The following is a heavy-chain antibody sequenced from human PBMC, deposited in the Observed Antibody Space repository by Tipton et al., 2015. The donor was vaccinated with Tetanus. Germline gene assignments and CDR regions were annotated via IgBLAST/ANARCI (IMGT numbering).Heavy chain of an antibody. J-gene: IGHJ4*02. CDR1: GASISSYY. V-gene: IGHV4-59*08. CDR2: ISSSGST. D-gene: IGHD5-12*01. CDR3: ARHVRGYSGYDFDY. Sequence: TLSLTCTVSGASISSYYWSWIRQPPGKGLEWIAYISSSGSTTYNPSLQSRVTISVDTSKNQFSLRLNSVTAADTAVYYCARHVRGYSGYDFDYWGQGTLVTVSP.